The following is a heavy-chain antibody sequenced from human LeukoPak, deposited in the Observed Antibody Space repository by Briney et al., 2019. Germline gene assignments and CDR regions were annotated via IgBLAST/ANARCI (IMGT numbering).Heavy chain of an antibody. J-gene: IGHJ4*02. CDR1: GFTFSSYG. CDR3: AKGHYYGSGSLPDY. D-gene: IGHD3-10*01. V-gene: IGHV3-30*18. CDR2: ISYDGSNK. Sequence: PGGSLRLSCAASGFTFSSYGMHWVRQAPGKGLEWVAVISYDGSNKYYADSVKGRFTISRDNSKNTLYLQMNSLRAEDTAVYYCAKGHYYGSGSLPDYWGQGTLVTVSS.